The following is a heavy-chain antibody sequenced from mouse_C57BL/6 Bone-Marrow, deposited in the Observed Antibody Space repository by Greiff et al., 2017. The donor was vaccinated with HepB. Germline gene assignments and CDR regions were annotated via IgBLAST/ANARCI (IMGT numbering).Heavy chain of an antibody. D-gene: IGHD2-3*01. CDR3: ARDGYYPCWYFDV. J-gene: IGHJ1*03. CDR2: IYPRSGNT. V-gene: IGHV1-81*01. CDR1: GYTFTSYG. Sequence: VQLQQSGAELARPGASVKLSCKASGYTFTSYGISWVKQRTGQGLEWIGEIYPRSGNTYYNEKFKGKATLTADKSSSTAYMELRSLTSEDSAVYFCARDGYYPCWYFDVWGTGTTVTVSS.